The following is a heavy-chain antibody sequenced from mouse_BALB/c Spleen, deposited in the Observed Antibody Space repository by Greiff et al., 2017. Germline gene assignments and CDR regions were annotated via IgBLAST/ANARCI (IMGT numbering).Heavy chain of an antibody. CDR2: ISYSGST. D-gene: IGHD2-3*01. Sequence: VQLQQSGPGLVKPSQSLSLTCTVTGYSITSDYAWNWIRQFPGNKLEWMGYISYSGSTSYNPSLKSRISITRDTSKNQFFLQLNSVTTEDTATYYCARFYDGYSFDYWGQGTTLTVSS. V-gene: IGHV3-2*02. CDR3: ARFYDGYSFDY. J-gene: IGHJ2*01. CDR1: GYSITSDYA.